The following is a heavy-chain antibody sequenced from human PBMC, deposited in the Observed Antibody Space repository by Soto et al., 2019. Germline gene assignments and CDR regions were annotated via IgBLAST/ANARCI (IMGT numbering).Heavy chain of an antibody. Sequence: QVQLVQSGAEVKKPGASVKVSCKASGYTFTSYGISWVRQAPGQGLEWMGWISAYNGKTNYAQKLQGRVTMTTDTSTSIADMEVRMLRSDDTAVYYGAGSSGTSYIWFDPWGQGTLFTVSS. D-gene: IGHD1-26*01. V-gene: IGHV1-18*01. CDR2: ISAYNGKT. CDR3: AGSSGTSYIWFDP. J-gene: IGHJ5*02. CDR1: GYTFTSYG.